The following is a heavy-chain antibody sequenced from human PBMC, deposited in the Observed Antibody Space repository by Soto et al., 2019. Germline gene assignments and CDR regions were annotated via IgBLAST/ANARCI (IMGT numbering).Heavy chain of an antibody. CDR1: GFTFSRYA. CDR2: IPSGGST. D-gene: IGHD2-15*01. J-gene: IGHJ4*02. Sequence: EVQLLEAGGGLVQPGGSLRLSCAASGFTFSRYAMSWVRQAPGKGLEWVSGIPSGGSTYYANSVKGRFTISRDNSKNTLYLQMNSLRAEDTAVYYCAKECDGGSCYPDYWGQGTLVTVSS. V-gene: IGHV3-23*01. CDR3: AKECDGGSCYPDY.